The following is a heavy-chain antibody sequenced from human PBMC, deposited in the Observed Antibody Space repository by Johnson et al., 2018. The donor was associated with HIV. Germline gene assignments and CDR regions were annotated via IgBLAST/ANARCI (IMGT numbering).Heavy chain of an antibody. D-gene: IGHD3-10*02. V-gene: IGHV3-30-3*01. CDR2: ISYDESNK. Sequence: QVQLVESGGGVVQPGRSLRLSCAASGFTFSSYAMHWVRQAPGKGLEWVAVISYDESNKYYADSVKGRFTISRDNSKNTLFLHMNSLRAEDTAVYYCARDYSVTMLGGVFDIWGQGTMVTVSS. CDR3: ARDYSVTMLGGVFDI. CDR1: GFTFSSYA. J-gene: IGHJ3*02.